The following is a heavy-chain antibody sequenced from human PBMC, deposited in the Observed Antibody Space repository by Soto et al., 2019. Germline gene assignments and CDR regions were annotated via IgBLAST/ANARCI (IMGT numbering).Heavy chain of an antibody. CDR1: GGSISSYY. CDR3: ARHQSHSSSYVDP. Sequence: SXTLSLTCTVSGGSISSYYWSWIMQPPGKGLEWIGYIYYSGSTHYNPSLKGRVTISVDTSKNQFSLKLSSVNAADTAVYYCARHQSHSSSYVDPWGQGTLVTVSS. J-gene: IGHJ5*02. CDR2: IYYSGST. V-gene: IGHV4-59*08. D-gene: IGHD6-13*01.